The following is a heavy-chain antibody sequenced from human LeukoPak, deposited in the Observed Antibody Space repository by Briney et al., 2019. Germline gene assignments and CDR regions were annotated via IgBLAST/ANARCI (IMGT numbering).Heavy chain of an antibody. CDR1: GFTFSSYA. D-gene: IGHD2-2*01. V-gene: IGHV3-23*01. J-gene: IGHJ6*02. CDR2: ISGSGGST. CDR3: ASPGGYCSSTSCPHYYYYGMDV. Sequence: GGSLRLSCAASGFTFSSYAMSWVRQAPGKGLEWVSAISGSGGSTYYADSVKGRFTISRDNSKNTLYLQMNSLRAEDTAVYYCASPGGYCSSTSCPHYYYYGMDVWGQGTTVTVSS.